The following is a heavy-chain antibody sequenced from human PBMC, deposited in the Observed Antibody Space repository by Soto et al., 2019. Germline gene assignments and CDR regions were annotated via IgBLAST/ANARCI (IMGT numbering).Heavy chain of an antibody. Sequence: EVQLVESGGGLVQPGGSLRLSCAASGFTFSRYSMNWVRQAPGKGLEWVSYISSSSSTIYYADSVKGRFTISRDNAKNSRYRQMNSVRAENTAVYYCARDGVKIFGGANMDFQHWGQGTLVTVSS. J-gene: IGHJ1*01. CDR3: ARDGVKIFGGANMDFQH. CDR2: ISSSSSTI. CDR1: GFTFSRYS. D-gene: IGHD3-3*01. V-gene: IGHV3-48*01.